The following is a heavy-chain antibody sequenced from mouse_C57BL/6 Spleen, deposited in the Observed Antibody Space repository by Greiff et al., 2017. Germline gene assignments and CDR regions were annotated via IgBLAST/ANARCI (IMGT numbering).Heavy chain of an antibody. CDR3: ARTPSTTVVRYFDV. J-gene: IGHJ1*03. CDR1: GFTFSDYG. CDR2: ISSGSSTI. D-gene: IGHD1-1*01. Sequence: EVHLVESGGGLVKPGGSLKLSCAASGFTFSDYGMHWVRQAPEKGLEWVAYISSGSSTIYYADTVKGRFTISRDNAKNTLFLQMTSLRSEDTAMYYCARTPSTTVVRYFDVWGTGTTVTVSS. V-gene: IGHV5-17*01.